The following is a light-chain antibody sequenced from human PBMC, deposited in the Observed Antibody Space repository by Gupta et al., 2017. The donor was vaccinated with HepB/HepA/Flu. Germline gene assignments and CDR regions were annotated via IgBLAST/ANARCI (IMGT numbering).Light chain of an antibody. CDR1: QDVGIY. J-gene: IGKJ1*01. CDR3: QQYSNYPRT. V-gene: IGKV1-16*02. CDR2: RAS. Sequence: DIQMTQSPSSLFASVGDRVTITCRASQDVGIYFAWYQQKPGKVPKDLIYRASELETEVPLHFEGDGSGTEFTLTFRGLQPEDFGSYYCQQYSNYPRTFGQGTKVE.